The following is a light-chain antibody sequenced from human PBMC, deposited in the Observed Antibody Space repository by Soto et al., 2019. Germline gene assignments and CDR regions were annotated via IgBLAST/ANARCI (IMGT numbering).Light chain of an antibody. CDR3: QQHGNWPLT. Sequence: EIVMTQSPATLSVSPGEGATLSCRASQNVYSNLAWYQQKPGQAPRLLIYGASTRATSIPARFSGSGSGTEFTLTVWSLQSEDFAVYDCQQHGNWPLTFGGGTKVEIK. CDR1: QNVYSN. V-gene: IGKV3-15*01. CDR2: GAS. J-gene: IGKJ4*01.